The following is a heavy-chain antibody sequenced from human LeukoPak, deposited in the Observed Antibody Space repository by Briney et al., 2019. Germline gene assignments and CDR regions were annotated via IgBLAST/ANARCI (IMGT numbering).Heavy chain of an antibody. V-gene: IGHV4-38-2*01. Sequence: PSETLSLTCAVSGYSISSGYYWGWIRQPPGKGLEWIGSICHSGSTYYNPSLKSRVTISLDTSKNQFSLKLSSVTAADTAVYYCARLRSSSLVDYWGQGTLVTVSS. CDR1: GYSISSGYY. CDR3: ARLRSSSLVDY. D-gene: IGHD6-13*01. J-gene: IGHJ4*02. CDR2: ICHSGST.